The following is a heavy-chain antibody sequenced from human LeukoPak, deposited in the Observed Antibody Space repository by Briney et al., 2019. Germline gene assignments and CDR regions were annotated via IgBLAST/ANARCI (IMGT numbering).Heavy chain of an antibody. CDR1: GYTFTSNY. CDR2: IYPRDGST. CDR3: ARGDYGDYSSGGEFDY. V-gene: IGHV1-46*01. D-gene: IGHD4-17*01. Sequence: GASVKVSCKASGYTFTSNYIHWVRQAPGQGLEWMGMIYPRDGSTSYAQKFQGRVTVTRDTSTSTVHMELSSLRSEDTAVYYCARGDYGDYSSGGEFDYWGQGTLVIVSS. J-gene: IGHJ4*02.